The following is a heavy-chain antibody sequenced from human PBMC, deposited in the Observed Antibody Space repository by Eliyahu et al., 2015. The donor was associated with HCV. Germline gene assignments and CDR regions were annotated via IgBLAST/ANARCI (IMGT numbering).Heavy chain of an antibody. CDR1: GFTFSSYW. V-gene: IGHV3-7*01. Sequence: EVQVVESGGGLVQPGGSLTLSCAASGFTFSSYWMSWVRQAPGKGLEWVANIKEDGSMKNYVDSVKGRFSISRDNAKNSVYLQMSSLRAEDTAVYYCARDNWIGMSFFDYWGQGTLVTVSS. D-gene: IGHD2-2*03. CDR2: IKEDGSMK. J-gene: IGHJ4*02. CDR3: ARDNWIGMSFFDY.